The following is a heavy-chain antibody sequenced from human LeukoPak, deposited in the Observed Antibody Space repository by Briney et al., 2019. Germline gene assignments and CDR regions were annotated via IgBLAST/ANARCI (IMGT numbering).Heavy chain of an antibody. J-gene: IGHJ6*03. CDR1: GGSISSYY. V-gene: IGHV4-59*01. Sequence: SETLSLTCTVSGGSISSYYWSWIRQPPGKGLEWIGYIYYSGSTNYNPSLKSRVTISVDTSKNQFSLKLSSVTAADTAVCYCARYSSSWYGYYYYYMDVWGKGTTVTVSS. D-gene: IGHD6-13*01. CDR2: IYYSGST. CDR3: ARYSSSWYGYYYYYMDV.